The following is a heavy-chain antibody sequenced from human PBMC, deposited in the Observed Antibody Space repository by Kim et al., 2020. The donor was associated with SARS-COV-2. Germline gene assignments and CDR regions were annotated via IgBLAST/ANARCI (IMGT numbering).Heavy chain of an antibody. V-gene: IGHV1-24*01. CDR2: FDPEDGET. CDR3: ATAQSQWGYFDY. CDR1: GYTLTELS. Sequence: ASVKVSCKVSGYTLTELSMHWVRQAPGKGLEWMGGFDPEDGETIYAQKFQGRVTMTEDTSTDTAYMEMSSLRSEDTAVYYCATAQSQWGYFDYWGQGTLVTVSS. D-gene: IGHD2-8*01. J-gene: IGHJ4*02.